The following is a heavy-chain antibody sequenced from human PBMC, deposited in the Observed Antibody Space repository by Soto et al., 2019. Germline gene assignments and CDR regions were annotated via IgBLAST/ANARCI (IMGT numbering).Heavy chain of an antibody. J-gene: IGHJ4*02. V-gene: IGHV3-23*01. CDR3: AKGSPSYPSSPFYVDS. CDR1: GFDFNKYA. CDR2: ITRNGDST. Sequence: PGGSLRLSCAAFGFDFNKYAMTWVRQAPGKGLQWVSSITRNGDSTYYADSVKGRFTNSRDNSKNTLYLQMNSLRADDTAVFYCAKGSPSYPSSPFYVDSWGQGTLVTVSS.